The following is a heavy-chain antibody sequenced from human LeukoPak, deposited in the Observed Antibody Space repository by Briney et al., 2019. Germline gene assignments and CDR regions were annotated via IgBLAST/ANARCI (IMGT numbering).Heavy chain of an antibody. Sequence: PSETLSLTWTVSGGSIGSYYWSWIRQPPGKGLEWIAYIYDSGTTNYNPSLKSRVTISVDTSKNQFSLKLSSVTAADTAVYYCARDFSAAFDIRGQGTMVTVSS. CDR2: IYDSGTT. D-gene: IGHD2/OR15-2a*01. CDR1: GGSIGSYY. CDR3: ARDFSAAFDI. V-gene: IGHV4-59*01. J-gene: IGHJ3*02.